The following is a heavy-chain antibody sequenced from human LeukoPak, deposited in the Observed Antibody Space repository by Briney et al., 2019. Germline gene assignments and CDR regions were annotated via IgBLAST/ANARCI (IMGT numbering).Heavy chain of an antibody. Sequence: SGGSLRLSCAASGFTFSSYAMHWVRQAPGKGLEWVAVISYDGSNKYYADSVKGRFTITRDNSKNTLYLQMNSLRAEDTAVYYCARDIGSGSYTLSDYWGQGTLVTVSS. V-gene: IGHV3-30-3*01. J-gene: IGHJ4*02. D-gene: IGHD3-10*01. CDR2: ISYDGSNK. CDR1: GFTFSSYA. CDR3: ARDIGSGSYTLSDY.